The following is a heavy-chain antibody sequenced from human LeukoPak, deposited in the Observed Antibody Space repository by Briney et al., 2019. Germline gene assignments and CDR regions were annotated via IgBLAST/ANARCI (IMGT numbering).Heavy chain of an antibody. CDR3: ARDSTYGDFDY. CDR1: GFTFSSYS. V-gene: IGHV3-21*01. Sequence: GGSLRLSCAASGFTFSSYSMNWVRQAPGKGLEWVSSISSTSSYIYYADSVKGRFTIFRDNAKNSLYLQMNSLRAEDTAVYYCARDSTYGDFDYWGQGTLVTVSS. CDR2: ISSTSSYI. J-gene: IGHJ4*02. D-gene: IGHD3-10*01.